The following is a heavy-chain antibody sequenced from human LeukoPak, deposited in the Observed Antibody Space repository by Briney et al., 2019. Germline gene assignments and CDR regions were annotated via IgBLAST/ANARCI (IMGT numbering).Heavy chain of an antibody. Sequence: GASVKVSCKASGGTFSSYAISWVRQAPGQGLEWMGGIIPIFGTANYAQKFQGRVTITADKSTSTAYMELSSLRSEDTAVYYCAREVLRHFDWSTPGYFDYWGQGTLVTVSS. CDR2: IIPIFGTA. CDR1: GGTFSSYA. CDR3: AREVLRHFDWSTPGYFDY. V-gene: IGHV1-69*06. D-gene: IGHD3-9*01. J-gene: IGHJ4*02.